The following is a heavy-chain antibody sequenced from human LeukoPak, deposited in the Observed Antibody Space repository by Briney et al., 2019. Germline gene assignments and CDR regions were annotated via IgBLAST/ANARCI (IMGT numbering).Heavy chain of an antibody. CDR3: ARGKNEYQMLGSYFDY. CDR2: ISWNGDKI. J-gene: IGHJ4*02. D-gene: IGHD2-2*01. CDR1: GFTFDDFA. V-gene: IGHV3-9*01. Sequence: GGSLRLSCTVSGFTFDDFAMHWVRQTLGKGLEWVSAISWNGDKIEYADSVKGRFTISRDNAKNSLYLQMNSLRAEDTAFYYCARGKNEYQMLGSYFDYWGQGALVTVSA.